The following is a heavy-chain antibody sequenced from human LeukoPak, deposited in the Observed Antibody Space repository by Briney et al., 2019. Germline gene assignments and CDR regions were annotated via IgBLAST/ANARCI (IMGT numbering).Heavy chain of an antibody. V-gene: IGHV4-39*01. J-gene: IGHJ4*02. D-gene: IGHD2-2*01. Sequence: NPSATLSLTCTVSGGSISSSSYYWGWIRQPPGKGLEWIGSIYYSGSTYYNPSLKSRVTISVDTSKNQFSLKLSSVTAADTAVYYCATQYQLLWKGDYWGQGTLVTVSS. CDR2: IYYSGST. CDR1: GGSISSSSYY. CDR3: ATQYQLLWKGDY.